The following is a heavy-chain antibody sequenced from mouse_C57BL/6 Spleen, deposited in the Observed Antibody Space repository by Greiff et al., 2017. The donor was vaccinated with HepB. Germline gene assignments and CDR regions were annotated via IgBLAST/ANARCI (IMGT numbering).Heavy chain of an antibody. CDR1: GYTFTDYN. J-gene: IGHJ4*01. CDR3: ARGRGDYDGYAMDY. Sequence: EVQLQQSGPELVKPGASVKIPCKASGYTFTDYNMDWVKQSHGKSLEWIGDINPNNGGTIYNQKFKGKATLTVDKSSSTAYMELRSLTSEDTAVYYCARGRGDYDGYAMDYWGQGTSVTVSS. CDR2: INPNNGGT. V-gene: IGHV1-18*01. D-gene: IGHD2-4*01.